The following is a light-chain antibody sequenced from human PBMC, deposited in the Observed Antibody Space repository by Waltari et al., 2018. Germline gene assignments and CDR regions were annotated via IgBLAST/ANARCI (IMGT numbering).Light chain of an antibody. CDR2: EVS. CDR1: SSDVGGYNY. Sequence: QSVLTQPASVSGSPGQSITISCTGTSSDVGGYNYVSWYQQHPGKAPKLMIYEVSNRPSGVSNRFSGYKSGNTASLTISGLQAEDEADYYCSSYTTSSTRVFGGGTTLTVL. CDR3: SSYTTSSTRV. V-gene: IGLV2-14*01. J-gene: IGLJ2*01.